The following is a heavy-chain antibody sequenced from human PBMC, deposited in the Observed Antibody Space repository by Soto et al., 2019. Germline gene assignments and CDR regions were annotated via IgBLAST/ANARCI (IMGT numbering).Heavy chain of an antibody. CDR1: GVSIKTYY. Sequence: PSETLSLTCAVSGVSIKTYYWSWIRKPAGKGLEWIGRIYTTGSANHNPSLKSRVTMSVDTSKNQVSLKLTSVTAADAGVYYCARDDYYDSNNWFDPRGQGILVTVSS. CDR3: ARDDYYDSNNWFDP. CDR2: IYTTGSA. J-gene: IGHJ5*02. V-gene: IGHV4-4*07. D-gene: IGHD3-9*01.